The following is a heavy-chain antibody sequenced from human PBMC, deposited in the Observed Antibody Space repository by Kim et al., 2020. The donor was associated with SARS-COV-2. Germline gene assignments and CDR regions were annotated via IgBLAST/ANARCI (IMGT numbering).Heavy chain of an antibody. D-gene: IGHD2-8*02. CDR3: ARGIYGGVRYGMDV. J-gene: IGHJ6*02. CDR2: TYFRSQWYN. CDR1: GDSVSSNTAT. V-gene: IGHV6-1*01. Sequence: SQTLSLTCAISGDSVSSNTATWNWIRQPPSRGLEWLGRTYFRSQWYNEYAVSVKSRITINSDTSENQLSLQLNSVTPEDTAMYYCARGIYGGVRYGMDVWPRDHGHRLL.